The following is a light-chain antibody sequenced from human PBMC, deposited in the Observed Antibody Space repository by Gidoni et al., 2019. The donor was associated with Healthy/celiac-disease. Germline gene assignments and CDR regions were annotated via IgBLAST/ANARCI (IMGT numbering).Light chain of an antibody. Sequence: EIVLTQSPATLSFSPGERATLSCRASQSVSSYLSWYQQKPGQAPRLLIYDASKRATGIPARFSGSGSGTDFTLTISSLEPEDFAVYYCQQRSNWPLMYTFGQGTKLEIK. CDR2: DAS. CDR1: QSVSSY. J-gene: IGKJ2*01. CDR3: QQRSNWPLMYT. V-gene: IGKV3-11*01.